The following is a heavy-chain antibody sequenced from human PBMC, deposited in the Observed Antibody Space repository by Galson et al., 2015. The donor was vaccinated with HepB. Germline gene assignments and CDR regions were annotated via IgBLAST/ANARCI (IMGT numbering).Heavy chain of an antibody. J-gene: IGHJ6*02. D-gene: IGHD3-10*01. Sequence: SETLSLTCGVSGGSFNRSFWSWIRQSPGKGLEWIAEINHSGITNYNPSLKSRVTISVDTSRRQFTLKLSSMTAADTAIYYCARRLTAQFLGSGTYYRTYGMDVWGQGATVTVSS. CDR2: INHSGIT. V-gene: IGHV4-34*01. CDR1: GGSFNRSF. CDR3: ARRLTAQFLGSGTYYRTYGMDV.